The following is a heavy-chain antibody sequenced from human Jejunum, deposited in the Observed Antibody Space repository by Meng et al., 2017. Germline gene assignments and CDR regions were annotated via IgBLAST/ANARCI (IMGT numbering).Heavy chain of an antibody. D-gene: IGHD5-12*01. CDR1: GSTFSSYS. Sequence: GGSLRLSCAASGSTFSSYSMNWVRQAPGKGLEWVSQITSSSRFIYYADSVKGRFTISRDNAKNSLHLQMNNLRAEDTAVYYCAGSSGYDDADSWGQGTLVTVSS. V-gene: IGHV3-21*01. J-gene: IGHJ4*02. CDR3: AGSSGYDDADS. CDR2: ITSSSRFI.